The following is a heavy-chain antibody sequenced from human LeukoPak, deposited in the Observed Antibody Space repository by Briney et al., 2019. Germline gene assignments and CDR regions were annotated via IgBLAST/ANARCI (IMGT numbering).Heavy chain of an antibody. CDR3: VSRLGYYDSSGYYYVPYYYYGMDV. J-gene: IGHJ6*02. CDR2: ISYDGSNK. Sequence: GGSLRLSCAASGFTFSSYAMHWVRQAPGKGLEWVAVISYDGSNKYYADSVKGRFTISRDNSKNTLYLQMNSLRAEDTAVYYCVSRLGYYDSSGYYYVPYYYYGMDVWGQGTTVTVSS. CDR1: GFTFSSYA. D-gene: IGHD3-22*01. V-gene: IGHV3-30-3*01.